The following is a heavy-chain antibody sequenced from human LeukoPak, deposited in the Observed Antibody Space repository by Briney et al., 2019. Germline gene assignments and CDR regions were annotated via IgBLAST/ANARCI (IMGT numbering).Heavy chain of an antibody. Sequence: GGSLTLSCEASGFSVNDDHMTWVRQAPGKGLRWVSVLYKGGSTHYADSVKARFSISRDTSKNTVFLHMKSLRVEDTAVYYCAREVLGYSYGDNWFDPWGQGSLVTVSS. D-gene: IGHD5-18*01. CDR3: AREVLGYSYGDNWFDP. J-gene: IGHJ5*02. V-gene: IGHV3-66*01. CDR2: LYKGGST. CDR1: GFSVNDDH.